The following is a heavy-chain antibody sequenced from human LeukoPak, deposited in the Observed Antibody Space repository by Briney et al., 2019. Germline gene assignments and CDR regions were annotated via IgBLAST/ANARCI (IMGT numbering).Heavy chain of an antibody. J-gene: IGHJ3*02. Sequence: SETLSLTCTVSGGSISSYYWSWIRQPAGKGLEWIGRIYTSGSTNYNPSLESRVTMSVDTSKNQFSLKLSSVTAADTAVYYCARSAHSSSWDDAFDIWGQGTMVTVSS. D-gene: IGHD6-13*01. CDR3: ARSAHSSSWDDAFDI. CDR2: IYTSGST. V-gene: IGHV4-4*07. CDR1: GGSISSYY.